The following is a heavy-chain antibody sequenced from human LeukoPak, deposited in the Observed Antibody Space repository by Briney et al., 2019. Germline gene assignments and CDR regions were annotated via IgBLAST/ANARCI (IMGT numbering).Heavy chain of an antibody. CDR1: GGSISNENW. Sequence: SGTLSLTCAVSGGSISNENWWSWVRQPPGKGLEWIGEIHHRGGTNYNPSPRSRVTISIDTSKNQFSLKLTSVTAADTAVYYCATPSDAFNIWGQGTMVTVSS. V-gene: IGHV4-4*02. J-gene: IGHJ3*02. CDR2: IHHRGGT. CDR3: ATPSDAFNI.